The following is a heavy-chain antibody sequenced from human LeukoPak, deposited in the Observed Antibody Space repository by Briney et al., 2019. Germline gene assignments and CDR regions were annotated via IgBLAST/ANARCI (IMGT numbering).Heavy chain of an antibody. V-gene: IGHV4-34*01. Sequence: PSETLSLTCAVYGGSFSGYYWSWIRQPPGKGLEWIGEINHSGSTNYNPSLKSRVTISVDTSKNQFSLKLSSVTAADAAVYYCASLWPYQLSAFDIWGQGQWSPSLQ. CDR3: ASLWPYQLSAFDI. CDR1: GGSFSGYY. J-gene: IGHJ3*02. D-gene: IGHD2-2*01. CDR2: INHSGST.